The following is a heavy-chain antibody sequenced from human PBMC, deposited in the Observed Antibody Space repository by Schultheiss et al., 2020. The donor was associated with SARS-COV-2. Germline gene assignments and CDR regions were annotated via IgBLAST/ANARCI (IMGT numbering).Heavy chain of an antibody. V-gene: IGHV1-18*01. CDR2: ISAYNGNT. CDR1: GYTFTSYG. D-gene: IGHD2-15*01. CDR3: ARDYGGYCSGGSCYGNWFDP. J-gene: IGHJ5*02. Sequence: GESLKISCKASGYTFTSYGISWVRQAPGQGLEWMGWISAYNGNTNYAQKLQGRVTMTTDTSTSTAYMELRSLRSDDTAVYYCARDYGGYCSGGSCYGNWFDPWGQGTLVTVSS.